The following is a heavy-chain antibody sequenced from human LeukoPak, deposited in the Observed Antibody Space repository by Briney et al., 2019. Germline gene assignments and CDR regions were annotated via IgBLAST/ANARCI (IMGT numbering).Heavy chain of an antibody. CDR3: AKGDYGDCY. V-gene: IGHV3-23*01. CDR2: ITSSGNT. J-gene: IGHJ4*02. CDR1: GFTFSNYA. Sequence: GSLRLSCAASGFTFSNYAMAWVRQAPGKGLEWVSSITSSGNTYYADSVKGRLTISRDNSKNTVYLQMTSLRAEDTAVYYCAKGDYGDCYWGQGTLVTVSS. D-gene: IGHD4-17*01.